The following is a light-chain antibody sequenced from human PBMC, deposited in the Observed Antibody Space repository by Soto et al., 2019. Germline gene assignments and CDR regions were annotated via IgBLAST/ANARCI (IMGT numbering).Light chain of an antibody. CDR1: QSISSW. Sequence: DIQMTQSPSTLSASVGDRVTITCRASQSISSWLAWYQQKPGKAPKLLIYKASSLGSGVPSRFSGSGSGTEFTLTISCLQPDDFATYYCQQYNSYSGPFGQGAKVEIK. J-gene: IGKJ1*01. V-gene: IGKV1-5*03. CDR3: QQYNSYSGP. CDR2: KAS.